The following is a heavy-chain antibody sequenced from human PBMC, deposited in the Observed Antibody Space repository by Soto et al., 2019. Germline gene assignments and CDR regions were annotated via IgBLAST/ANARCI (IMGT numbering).Heavy chain of an antibody. CDR1: GGSISSDNSY. CDR3: ARAKQQLVDY. Sequence: QVQLQESGPGLVKPSQTLSLTCTVSGGSISSDNSYWSWIRQPPGKGLEWMGYISYSGSTYYNPSLKRRISISVDTSTNQFSLRLTSVTAADTAVYYCARAKQQLVDYWGQGTLVTVSS. D-gene: IGHD6-13*01. J-gene: IGHJ4*02. CDR2: ISYSGST. V-gene: IGHV4-31*03.